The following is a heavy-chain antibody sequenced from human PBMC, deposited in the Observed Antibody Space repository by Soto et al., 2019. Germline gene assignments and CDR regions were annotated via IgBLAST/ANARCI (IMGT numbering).Heavy chain of an antibody. CDR1: VGSISSYN. D-gene: IGHD1-1*01. J-gene: IGHJ4*02. Sequence: SDKLSVTCTVSVGSISSYNWSWLRQPPGKGLEWIGYIYYSGSTNYNPSLKSRVTISVDTSKNQFSLKLSSVNAADTAMYYCARVQAGTIDYWCQGDLVT. CDR3: ARVQAGTIDY. CDR2: IYYSGST. V-gene: IGHV4-59*01.